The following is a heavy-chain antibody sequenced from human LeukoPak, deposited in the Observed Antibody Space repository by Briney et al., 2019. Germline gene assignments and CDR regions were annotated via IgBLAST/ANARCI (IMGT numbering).Heavy chain of an antibody. V-gene: IGHV3-21*01. Sequence: PGGSLRLSCAASGFTFSSYSMNWVRQAPGKGLEWVSSISSSSSYIYYADSVKGRFTISRDNAKNSLYLQMNSLRAEDTAVYYCARDRAAVAVEVIDYWGQGTLVTVSS. J-gene: IGHJ4*02. CDR2: ISSSSSYI. CDR3: ARDRAAVAVEVIDY. CDR1: GFTFSSYS. D-gene: IGHD6-19*01.